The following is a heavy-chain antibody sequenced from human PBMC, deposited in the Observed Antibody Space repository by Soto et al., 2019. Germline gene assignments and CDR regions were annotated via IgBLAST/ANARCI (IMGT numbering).Heavy chain of an antibody. D-gene: IGHD6-19*01. Sequence: EVQLLESGGGLVQPGNSLRLSCAASGFTFSNYAMSWVRQAPGKGLEWVSTIHGGDGTTYYADSIKGRFTISRDNSKNTLYLQMNSLRAEDTAVYYCVKVLLDSGGWFRFDFDYWGQGTLVTVSS. V-gene: IGHV3-23*01. J-gene: IGHJ4*02. CDR3: VKVLLDSGGWFRFDFDY. CDR1: GFTFSNYA. CDR2: IHGGDGTT.